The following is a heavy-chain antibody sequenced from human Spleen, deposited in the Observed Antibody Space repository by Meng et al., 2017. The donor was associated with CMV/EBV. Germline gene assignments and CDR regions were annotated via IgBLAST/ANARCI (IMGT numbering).Heavy chain of an antibody. D-gene: IGHD2-2*01. CDR3: AKGGTLNVVVPDASWAIGY. Sequence: GGSLRLSCAASGFTFSSYGMHWVRQAPGKGLEWVAFIRYDGSNKYYADSVKGRFTISRDNSQNTLYLHMSSLRAEDTAVYFCAKGGTLNVVVPDASWAIGYWGQGTLVTVSS. V-gene: IGHV3-30*02. CDR2: IRYDGSNK. CDR1: GFTFSSYG. J-gene: IGHJ4*02.